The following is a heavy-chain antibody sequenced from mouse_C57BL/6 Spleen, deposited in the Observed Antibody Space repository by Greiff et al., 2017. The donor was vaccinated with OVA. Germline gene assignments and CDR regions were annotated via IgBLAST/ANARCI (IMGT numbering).Heavy chain of an antibody. D-gene: IGHD3-1*01. J-gene: IGHJ1*03. CDR3: ARHGGMGSRDWYFDV. CDR1: GFTFSSYT. V-gene: IGHV5-9*01. CDR2: ISGGGGNT. Sequence: EVMLVESGGGLVKPGGSLKLSCAASGFTFSSYTMSWVRQTPEKRLEWVATISGGGGNTYYPDSVKGRFTISRDNAKNTLYLQMSSLRSEDTALYYCARHGGMGSRDWYFDVWGTGTTVTVSS.